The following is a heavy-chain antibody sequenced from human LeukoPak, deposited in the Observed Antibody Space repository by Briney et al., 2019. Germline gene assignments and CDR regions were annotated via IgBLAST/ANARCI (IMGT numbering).Heavy chain of an antibody. Sequence: SETLSLTCAVYGGSFSGYYWSWIRQPPGKGLEWIGEINHSGSTSYNPSLKGRVTISVDTSKNQFSLKLSSVTAADTAVYYCARATRAGYSSGWYYFDYWGQGTLVTVSS. J-gene: IGHJ4*02. D-gene: IGHD6-19*01. CDR2: INHSGST. V-gene: IGHV4-34*01. CDR1: GGSFSGYY. CDR3: ARATRAGYSSGWYYFDY.